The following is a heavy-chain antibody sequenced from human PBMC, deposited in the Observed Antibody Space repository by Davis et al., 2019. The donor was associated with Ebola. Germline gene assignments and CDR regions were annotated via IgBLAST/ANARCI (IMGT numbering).Heavy chain of an antibody. CDR1: GGSFSGYY. V-gene: IGHV4-34*01. Sequence: PSETLSLTCAVYGGSFSGYYWSWIRQPPGKGLEWIGEINHSGSTNYNPSLKSRVTISVDTSKNQFSLKLSSVTAVDTAVYYCARGRGAVFGWGQGTPVTVSS. CDR3: ARGRGAVFG. D-gene: IGHD6-19*01. J-gene: IGHJ4*02. CDR2: INHSGST.